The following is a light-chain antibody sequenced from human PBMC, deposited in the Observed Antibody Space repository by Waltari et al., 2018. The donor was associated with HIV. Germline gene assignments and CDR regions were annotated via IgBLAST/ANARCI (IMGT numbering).Light chain of an antibody. Sequence: QSALTQPASVSGSPGQSITVSCTGTSSDVGGYNFVSWYQQHPGKAPKLIIFDVFERPAGVAERFSGSRSGNTASLTVSGLQAEDEADYYCCSYAGSRTWVFGGGTALTVL. V-gene: IGLV2-23*02. CDR2: DVF. CDR3: CSYAGSRTWV. J-gene: IGLJ3*02. CDR1: SSDVGGYNF.